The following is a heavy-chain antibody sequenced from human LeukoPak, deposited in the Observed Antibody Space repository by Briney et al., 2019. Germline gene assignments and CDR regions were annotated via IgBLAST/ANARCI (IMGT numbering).Heavy chain of an antibody. CDR1: GFTFINHA. V-gene: IGHV3-23*01. CDR3: AKDHDDFWSGYPPN. D-gene: IGHD3-3*01. J-gene: IGHJ4*02. Sequence: GGSLRLSCAASGFTFINHAMTSVRQAPGKGLGWFSAIGGSGGVTYYAASARGRFTISRDNSKNTLYLQMTSLRADATTVYYCAKDHDDFWSGYPPNWGQGTLVTVSS. CDR2: IGGSGGVT.